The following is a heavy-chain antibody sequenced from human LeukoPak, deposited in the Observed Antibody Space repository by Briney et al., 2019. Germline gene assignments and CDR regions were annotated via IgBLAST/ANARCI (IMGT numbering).Heavy chain of an antibody. CDR3: AKDYYDSSGYYVADAFDI. CDR1: GFTFSSYG. D-gene: IGHD3-22*01. V-gene: IGHV3-23*01. J-gene: IGHJ3*02. Sequence: GGSLRLSCAASGFTFSSYGMSWVRQAPGKGLEWVSAISGSGGSTYYADSVKGRFTISRDNSKNTLYLQMNSLRAEDTAVYYCAKDYYDSSGYYVADAFDIWGQGTMVTVSS. CDR2: ISGSGGST.